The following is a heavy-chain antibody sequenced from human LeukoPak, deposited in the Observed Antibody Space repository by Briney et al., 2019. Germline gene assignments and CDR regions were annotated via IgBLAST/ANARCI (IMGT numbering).Heavy chain of an antibody. J-gene: IGHJ4*02. V-gene: IGHV3-23*01. Sequence: GGSLRLSCAASGFTFSSNAMSWVRQPPGKGLEWVSAISGSGGSTYYADSVKGRITISRDNSKTTLYLQMNSLRAEDTAVYYCAKGIAAPAVEDYWGQGTLVTVSS. D-gene: IGHD6-13*01. CDR1: GFTFSSNA. CDR2: ISGSGGST. CDR3: AKGIAAPAVEDY.